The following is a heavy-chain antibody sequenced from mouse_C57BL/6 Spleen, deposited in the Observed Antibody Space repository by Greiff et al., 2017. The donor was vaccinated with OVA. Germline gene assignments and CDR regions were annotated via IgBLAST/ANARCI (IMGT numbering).Heavy chain of an antibody. CDR2: IDPSDSYT. CDR3: ARSYYGYDGAMDY. D-gene: IGHD2-9*01. V-gene: IGHV1-50*01. J-gene: IGHJ4*01. CDR1: GYTFTSYW. Sequence: VQLQQPGAELVKPGASVKLSCKASGYTFTSYWMQWVKQRPGQGLEWIGEIDPSDSYTNYNQKFKGKATLTVDTSSSTAYMQLSSLTSEDSAVYYCARSYYGYDGAMDYWGQGTSVTVSS.